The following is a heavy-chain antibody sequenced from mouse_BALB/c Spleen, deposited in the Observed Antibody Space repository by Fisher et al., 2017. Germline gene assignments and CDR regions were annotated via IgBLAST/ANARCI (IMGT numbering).Heavy chain of an antibody. D-gene: IGHD1-1*01. J-gene: IGHJ4*01. Sequence: KFKGKATLTADKSSSTAYMQLSSLTSVDSAVYFCARAFYGSSFYYYAMDYWGQGTSVTVSS. CDR3: ARAFYGSSFYYYAMDY. V-gene: IGHV1-80*01.